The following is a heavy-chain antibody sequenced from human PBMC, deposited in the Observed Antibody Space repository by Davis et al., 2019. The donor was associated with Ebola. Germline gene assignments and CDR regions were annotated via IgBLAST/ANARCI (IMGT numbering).Heavy chain of an antibody. J-gene: IGHJ4*02. CDR2: ISSSSSYT. CDR3: ARGDDFWSGYTPFDY. CDR1: GFTFSDYY. Sequence: GGSLRLSCAASGFTFSDYYMSWIRQAPGKGLEWVSYISSSSSYTNYADSVKGRFTISRDNAKNTLYLQMNSLRAEDTAVYYCARGDDFWSGYTPFDYWGQGTLVTVSS. V-gene: IGHV3-11*06. D-gene: IGHD3-3*01.